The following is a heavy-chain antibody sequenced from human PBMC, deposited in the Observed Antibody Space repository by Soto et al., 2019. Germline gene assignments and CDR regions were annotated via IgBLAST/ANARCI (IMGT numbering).Heavy chain of an antibody. CDR3: TTLNYGMDV. Sequence: SGGSLRLSCAVSGFTFSNAWMSWVRQAPGKGLEWVGQIKSKTDGGTTDYAAPVKGRFTISGDDSKNTLYLQMNTLKTEDTAVYYCTTLNYGMDVWGQGTTVTVSS. CDR2: IKSKTDGGTT. CDR1: GFTFSNAW. V-gene: IGHV3-15*01. J-gene: IGHJ6*02.